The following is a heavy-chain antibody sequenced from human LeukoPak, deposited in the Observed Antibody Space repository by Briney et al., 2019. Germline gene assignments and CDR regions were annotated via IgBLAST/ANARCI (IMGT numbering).Heavy chain of an antibody. CDR2: IWYDGSNQ. CDR1: GFTFSNYG. J-gene: IGHJ3*01. D-gene: IGHD6-13*01. CDR3: ARDLSSSWSPGV. V-gene: IGHV3-33*01. Sequence: GGSLRLSCITSGFTFSNYGFHWVRQAPGKGLEWTAAIWYDGSNQYYPDSVKGRFTTSRDNSKNTIYLQMNSLRIEDTAMYYCARDLSSSWSPGVWGQGTMVSVSS.